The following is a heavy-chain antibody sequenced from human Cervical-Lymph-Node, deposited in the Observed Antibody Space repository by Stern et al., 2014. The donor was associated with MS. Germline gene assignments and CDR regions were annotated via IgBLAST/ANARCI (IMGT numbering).Heavy chain of an antibody. Sequence: DKLVESGAKVKKPGASVKVSCKASGYTFTSYGISWVRQAHRQGLEWMGWISAYNGNANYAQKLQGRVTMTTDTTTSTGYIELRSLRSDDTAVYYCARGLLGSENAFDIWGQGTMVTVSS. CDR1: GYTFTSYG. CDR3: ARGLLGSENAFDI. D-gene: IGHD2-15*01. CDR2: ISAYNGNA. J-gene: IGHJ3*02. V-gene: IGHV1-18*01.